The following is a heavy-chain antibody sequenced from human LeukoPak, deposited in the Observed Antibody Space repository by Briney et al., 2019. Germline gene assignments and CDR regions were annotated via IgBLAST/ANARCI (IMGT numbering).Heavy chain of an antibody. CDR3: ARVEHSGYDEPDY. V-gene: IGHV1-2*02. Sequence: ASVKVSCKASGYTFTGYYMHWVRQAPGQGLEWMGWINPNSGGTNYAQKFQGRVTMTRDTSISTAYMELSRLRSDDTPVYYCARVEHSGYDEPDYWGQGTLVTVSS. CDR2: INPNSGGT. CDR1: GYTFTGYY. J-gene: IGHJ4*02. D-gene: IGHD5-12*01.